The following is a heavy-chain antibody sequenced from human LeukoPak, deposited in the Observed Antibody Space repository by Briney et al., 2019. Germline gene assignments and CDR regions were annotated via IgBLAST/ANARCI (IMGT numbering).Heavy chain of an antibody. D-gene: IGHD3-22*01. Sequence: PSETLSLTCTVSGGSISSSSYYWGWIRQPPGKGLEWIGSIYYSGSTYYNPSLKSRVTISVDTSKNQFSLKLSPVTAADTAVYYCARLGYYDSSGYTEYWGQGTLVTVSS. V-gene: IGHV4-39*01. CDR1: GGSISSSSYY. J-gene: IGHJ4*02. CDR3: ARLGYYDSSGYTEY. CDR2: IYYSGST.